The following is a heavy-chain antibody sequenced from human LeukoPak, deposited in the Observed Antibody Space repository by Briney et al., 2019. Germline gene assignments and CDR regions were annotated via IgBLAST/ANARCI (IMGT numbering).Heavy chain of an antibody. CDR2: VYSSGST. D-gene: IGHD6-19*01. CDR1: GGSISSYY. Sequence: SETLSLTGTVSGGSISSYYWSWIRQPAGKGLEWIGRVYSSGSTNYNPSLKSRVTLSVDTSKNQFSLKLASVTAADTAVYYCARKGISAVAGAFDIWGQGTMVTVSS. J-gene: IGHJ3*02. V-gene: IGHV4-4*07. CDR3: ARKGISAVAGAFDI.